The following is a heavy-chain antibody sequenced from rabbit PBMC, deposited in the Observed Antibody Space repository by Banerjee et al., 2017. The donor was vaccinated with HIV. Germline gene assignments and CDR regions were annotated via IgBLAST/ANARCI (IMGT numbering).Heavy chain of an antibody. CDR1: GFSFSSSYY. V-gene: IGHV1S40*01. CDR2: AHTVDRRT. J-gene: IGHJ3*01. D-gene: IGHD1-1*01. CDR3: ARDAGTTNIGYFLDL. Sequence: QSLEESGGDLVKPGASLTLTCTASGFSFSSSYYMCWVRQAPEKGLEWIACAHTVDRRTYYASWAKGRFTISKTSSTTVTLQMTSLTVADTATYFCARDAGTTNIGYFLDLWGQGTLVTVS.